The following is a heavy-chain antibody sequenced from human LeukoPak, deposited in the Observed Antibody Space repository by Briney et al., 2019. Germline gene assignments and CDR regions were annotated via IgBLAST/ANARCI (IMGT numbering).Heavy chain of an antibody. CDR2: IYYSGST. V-gene: IGHV4-59*01. J-gene: IGHJ4*02. D-gene: IGHD1-26*01. CDR1: GGSISSYY. Sequence: SETLSLTCTVSGGSISSYYWSWIRQPPGKGLEWIGYIYYSGSTNYNPSLKSRVTISVDTSKNQFSLKLSSVTAADTAVYYCARGGWELGETHWGQGTLVTVSS. CDR3: ARGGWELGETH.